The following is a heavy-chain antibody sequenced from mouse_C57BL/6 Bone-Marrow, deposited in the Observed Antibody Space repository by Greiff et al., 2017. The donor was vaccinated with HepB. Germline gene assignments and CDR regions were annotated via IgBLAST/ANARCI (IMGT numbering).Heavy chain of an antibody. CDR3: TRRYYGNYVNWYFDV. CDR2: IYPGNSDT. V-gene: IGHV1-5*01. CDR1: GYTFTSYW. J-gene: IGHJ1*03. D-gene: IGHD2-1*01. Sequence: VQLQQSGTVLARPGASVKMSCKTSGYTFTSYWMHWVKQRPGQGLEWIGAIYPGNSDTSYNQKFKGKAKLTAVTSASTAYMELSSLTNEDSAGYYCTRRYYGNYVNWYFDVWGTGTTVTVSS.